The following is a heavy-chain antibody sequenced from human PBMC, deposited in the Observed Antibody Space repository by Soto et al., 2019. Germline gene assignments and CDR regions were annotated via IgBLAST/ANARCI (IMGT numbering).Heavy chain of an antibody. CDR3: AKARAYSTGNYFYGMNV. CDR2: ISWNSGYI. Sequence: EVRLVESGGGLVKPGRSLRLSCAASGFVFDDFVMHWVRQAPGKGLEWVSGISWNSGYIGYAASVKGRFTISRDNSKRSLYLQMNSLTAEDTALYYCAKARAYSTGNYFYGMNVWGQGTTVTVSS. D-gene: IGHD1-1*01. V-gene: IGHV3-9*01. J-gene: IGHJ6*02. CDR1: GFVFDDFV.